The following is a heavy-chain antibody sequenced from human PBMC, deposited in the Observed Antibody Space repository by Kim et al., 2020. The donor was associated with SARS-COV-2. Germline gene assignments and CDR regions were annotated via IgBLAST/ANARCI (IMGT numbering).Heavy chain of an antibody. J-gene: IGHJ4*02. Sequence: VKGRFTISRDKSKNTLYLQMNSLRAEDTAVYYCAKDPYCSGGSCYSGFDYWGQGTLVTVSS. D-gene: IGHD2-15*01. CDR3: AKDPYCSGGSCYSGFDY. V-gene: IGHV3-23*01.